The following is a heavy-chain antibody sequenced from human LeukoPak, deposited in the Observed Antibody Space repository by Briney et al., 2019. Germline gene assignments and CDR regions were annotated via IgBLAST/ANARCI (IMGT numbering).Heavy chain of an antibody. V-gene: IGHV3-15*01. D-gene: IGHD2-15*01. J-gene: IGHJ4*02. CDR2: IKSKTDGGTT. CDR3: TTGYCSGGSCLYYFDY. Sequence: KTGGSLRLSCAASGXTFSNAWMSWVRQAPGKGLEWVGRIKSKTDGGTTDYAAPVKGRFTISRDDSKNTLYLQMNSLKTEDTAVYYCTTGYCSGGSCLYYFDYWGQGTLVTVSS. CDR1: GXTFSNAW.